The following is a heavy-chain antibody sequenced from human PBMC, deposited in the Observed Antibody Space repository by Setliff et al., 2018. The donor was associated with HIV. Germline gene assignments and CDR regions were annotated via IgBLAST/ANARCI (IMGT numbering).Heavy chain of an antibody. CDR3: ARDRGGSYTPLDF. J-gene: IGHJ4*02. D-gene: IGHD1-26*01. V-gene: IGHV3-30*02. Sequence: GGSLRLSCAASGFTFSNYGMYWVRQAPGKGLKWVAFIRYDGDNQYYADSVRGRFTISRDNSKSTLYLQLNSLRAEDTAVYYCARDRGGSYTPLDFWGQGTLVTVSS. CDR1: GFTFSNYG. CDR2: IRYDGDNQ.